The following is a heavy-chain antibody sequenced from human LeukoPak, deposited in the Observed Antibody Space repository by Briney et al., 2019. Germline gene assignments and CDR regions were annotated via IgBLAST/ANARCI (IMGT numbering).Heavy chain of an antibody. CDR3: AKVHIVVVPAAQADAFDI. J-gene: IGHJ3*02. CDR2: ISGSGGST. Sequence: PGGSLRLSCAASGFTFGSYAMSWVRQAPGKGLEWVSAISGSGGSTYYADSVKGRFTISRDNSKNTLYLQMNSLRAEDTAVYYCAKVHIVVVPAAQADAFDIWGQRTMVTVSS. V-gene: IGHV3-23*01. CDR1: GFTFGSYA. D-gene: IGHD2-2*01.